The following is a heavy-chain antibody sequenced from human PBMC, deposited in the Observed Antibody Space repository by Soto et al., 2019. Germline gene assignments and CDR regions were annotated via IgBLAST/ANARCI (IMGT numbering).Heavy chain of an antibody. D-gene: IGHD3-3*01. CDR3: AKGHITIFGVVPYYYGMDV. J-gene: IGHJ6*02. V-gene: IGHV3-30*18. Sequence: QVQLVESGGGVVQPGRSLRLSCAASGFTFSSYGMHWVSQAPGKGLEWVAVISYDGSKKYYADSVKGRFTISRDNSKNSLYLQMNSLRAEDTAVYYCAKGHITIFGVVPYYYGMDVWGQGTTVTVSS. CDR1: GFTFSSYG. CDR2: ISYDGSKK.